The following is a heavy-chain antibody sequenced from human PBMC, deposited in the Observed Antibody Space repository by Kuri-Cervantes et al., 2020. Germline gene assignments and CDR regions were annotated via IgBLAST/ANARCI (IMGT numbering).Heavy chain of an antibody. D-gene: IGHD6-13*01. J-gene: IGHJ6*02. V-gene: IGHV4-59*01. Sequence: GSLRLSCTVSNGSISSYYWSWIRQPPGKGLEWIGYINYSGSSNYNPSLKSRVTISVDTSKNQFSLKLSSVTAADTAVYYCARAIAAAGYYYYGMDVWGQGTTVTVSS. CDR2: INYSGSS. CDR3: ARAIAAAGYYYYGMDV. CDR1: NGSISSYY.